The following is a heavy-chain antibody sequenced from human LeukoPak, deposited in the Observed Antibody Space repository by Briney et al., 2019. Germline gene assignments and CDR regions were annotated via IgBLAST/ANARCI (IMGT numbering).Heavy chain of an antibody. Sequence: GGSLRLSCAASGFTFSSYAMSWVRQAPGKGLEWVSAISGSGGSTYYADSVKGRFTISRDNAKNSLYLQMNSLRAEDTAVYYCARDRVNWNDGLDYWGQGTLVTVSS. CDR1: GFTFSSYA. D-gene: IGHD1-1*01. CDR2: ISGSGGST. CDR3: ARDRVNWNDGLDY. J-gene: IGHJ4*02. V-gene: IGHV3-23*01.